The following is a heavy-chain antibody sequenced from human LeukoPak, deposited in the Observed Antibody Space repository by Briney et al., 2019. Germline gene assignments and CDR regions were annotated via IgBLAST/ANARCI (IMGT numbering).Heavy chain of an antibody. Sequence: GASVKVSCKASGYTFTSYDINWVRQATGQGLEWMGWMNPNSGNTGYAQKFQGRVTITRNTSISTAYMELSSLRSEDTAVYYCARGDLRIAAAGTDYWGQGTLVTVSS. V-gene: IGHV1-8*03. CDR1: GYTFTSYD. J-gene: IGHJ4*02. CDR3: ARGDLRIAAAGTDY. CDR2: MNPNSGNT. D-gene: IGHD6-13*01.